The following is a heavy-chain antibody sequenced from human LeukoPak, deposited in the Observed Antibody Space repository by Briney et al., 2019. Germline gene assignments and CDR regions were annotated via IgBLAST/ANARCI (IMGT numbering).Heavy chain of an antibody. J-gene: IGHJ4*02. CDR3: AKEAGRDDFWGYFDC. CDR2: ITWNSGSR. CDR1: GFTFDDYA. D-gene: IGHD5-24*01. V-gene: IGHV3-9*01. Sequence: GGSLRLSCAASGFTFDDYAMHWVRQVPGKGLEWVSGITWNSGSRGYADSVKGRFTISRDNAKNSLYLQMNSLSPEDTALYYCAKEAGRDDFWGYFDCWGQGTLVTVSS.